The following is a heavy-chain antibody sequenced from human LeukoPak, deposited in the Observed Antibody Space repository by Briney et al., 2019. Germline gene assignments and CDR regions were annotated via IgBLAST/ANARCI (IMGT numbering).Heavy chain of an antibody. J-gene: IGHJ5*02. CDR1: GYTFIDYY. D-gene: IGHD4-17*01. Sequence: ASVKVSCKASGYTFIDYYVYWVRQAPGQGLEWMGWINPNSGGTNYAQKFQGRVTMARDTSISTAYMELTRLTSDDTAVYYCARVFDYGDHPRFDHWGQGTLVTVSS. CDR3: ARVFDYGDHPRFDH. CDR2: INPNSGGT. V-gene: IGHV1-2*02.